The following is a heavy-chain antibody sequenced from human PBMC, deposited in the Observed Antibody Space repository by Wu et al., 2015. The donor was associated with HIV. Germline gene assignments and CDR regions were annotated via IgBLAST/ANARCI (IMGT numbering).Heavy chain of an antibody. CDR2: IIPIFGTA. D-gene: IGHD3-22*01. J-gene: IGHJ6*03. Sequence: QVQLVQSGAEVKKPGSSVKVSCKASGGTFSSYAISWVRQAPGQGLEWMGGIIPIFGTANYAQKFQGRVTITADESTSTAYMELSSLRSEDTAVYYCARVYYDSSGYSNYYYYMDVWGKGTTVTVSS. CDR1: GGTFSSYA. CDR3: ARVYYDSSGYSNYYYYMDV. V-gene: IGHV1-69*12.